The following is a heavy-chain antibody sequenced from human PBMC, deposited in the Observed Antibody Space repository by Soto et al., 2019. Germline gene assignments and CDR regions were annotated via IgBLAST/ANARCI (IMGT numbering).Heavy chain of an antibody. J-gene: IGHJ4*02. CDR1: DYTFTIYG. D-gene: IGHD3-10*01. CDR2: ISAHNGHT. CDR3: ERGSYGDY. V-gene: IGHV1-18*01. Sequence: QVHLVQSGAEVKKPGASVKVSCKASDYTFTIYGITWVRQAPGQLLEWMGWISAHNGHTDYAQKLQGRVIVTRDTSTSTAYMALRSLRSDVTAVYYFERGSYGDYWGPGALFTVSS.